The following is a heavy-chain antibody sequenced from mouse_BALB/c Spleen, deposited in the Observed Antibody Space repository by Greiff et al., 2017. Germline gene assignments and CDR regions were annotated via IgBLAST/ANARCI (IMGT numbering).Heavy chain of an antibody. J-gene: IGHJ3*01. D-gene: IGHD2-1*01. CDR3: ARYGNYASWFAY. CDR1: GYTFTSYW. V-gene: IGHV1-87*01. Sequence: VQLQQSGAELARPGASVKLSCKASGYTFTSYWMQWVKQRPGQGLEWIGAIYPGDGDTRYTQKFKGKATLTADKSSSTAYMQLSSFASEDSAVYYCARYGNYASWFAYWGQGTLVTVSA. CDR2: IYPGDGDT.